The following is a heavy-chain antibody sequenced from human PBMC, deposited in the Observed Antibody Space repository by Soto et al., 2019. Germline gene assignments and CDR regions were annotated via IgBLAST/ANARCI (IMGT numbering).Heavy chain of an antibody. D-gene: IGHD2-15*01. Sequence: QVQLVQSGAEVKKPGSSVKVSCKASGGTFSSYAISWVRQAPGQGLEWMGGIIPIFGTANYAQKFQGRVTITADESTSTAYMELSSLRSEDTAVYYCARDHCSGGSCGYDAFDIWGQGTMVTVSS. CDR3: ARDHCSGGSCGYDAFDI. V-gene: IGHV1-69*01. CDR1: GGTFSSYA. CDR2: IIPIFGTA. J-gene: IGHJ3*02.